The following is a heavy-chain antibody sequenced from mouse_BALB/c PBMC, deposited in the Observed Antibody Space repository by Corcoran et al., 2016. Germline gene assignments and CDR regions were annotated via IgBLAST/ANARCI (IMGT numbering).Heavy chain of an antibody. CDR3: ASSDGYYRFAY. J-gene: IGHJ3*01. D-gene: IGHD2-3*01. V-gene: IGHV14-1*02. Sequence: EIQLQQSGAELVRPGALVKLSCKASGFNITDYYMHWVKQRPEQGLGWIGWIDPENGNTIYDPKFQGKASITADTSSNTAYLQLSSLTSEDTAVYYCASSDGYYRFAYWGQGTLVTVSA. CDR2: IDPENGNT. CDR1: GFNITDYY.